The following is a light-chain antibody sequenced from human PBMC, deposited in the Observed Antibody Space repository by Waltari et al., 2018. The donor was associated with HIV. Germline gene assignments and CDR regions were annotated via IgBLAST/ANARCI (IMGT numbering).Light chain of an antibody. J-gene: IGKJ1*01. V-gene: IGKV3D-15*01. CDR2: GAS. CDR3: QQYYHWPRT. Sequence: VMTQSPATLSVSPGERATLSCRASQSVKTNLAWYQQKPGQAPRLLIHGASTTASGVAARFSGSGSGTEFTLTNNSLQSEDAAVYFCQQYYHWPRTFGQGTKV. CDR1: QSVKTN.